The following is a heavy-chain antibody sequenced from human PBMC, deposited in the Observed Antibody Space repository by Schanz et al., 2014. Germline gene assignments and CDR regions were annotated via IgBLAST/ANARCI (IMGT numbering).Heavy chain of an antibody. Sequence: EQLVESGGGLVQPGGSLRLSCAASGFSFSSYALHWVRQAPGKGLEWVAFVPFDGSQKFYADSVKGRFTISRDNSKNTVYLQMNSLRPGDTAVYYCARESSNDIVLVPGAVFDHWGQGILVNVSS. J-gene: IGHJ4*02. CDR2: VPFDGSQK. CDR3: ARESSNDIVLVPGAVFDH. V-gene: IGHV3-30*04. CDR1: GFSFSSYA. D-gene: IGHD2-2*01.